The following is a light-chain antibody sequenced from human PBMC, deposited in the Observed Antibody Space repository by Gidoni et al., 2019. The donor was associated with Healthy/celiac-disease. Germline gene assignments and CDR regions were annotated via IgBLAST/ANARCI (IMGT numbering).Light chain of an antibody. V-gene: IGKV3-11*01. Sequence: EIVLTQSPATLSLSPGERATLSCRASQSVSSYLAWYQQTPGQAPRLLIYDASNRATGIPARFIGSGSGTDFTLTISSLEPEDFAVYYCQQRSNWPPWTFGQGTKVEIK. CDR2: DAS. CDR1: QSVSSY. CDR3: QQRSNWPPWT. J-gene: IGKJ1*01.